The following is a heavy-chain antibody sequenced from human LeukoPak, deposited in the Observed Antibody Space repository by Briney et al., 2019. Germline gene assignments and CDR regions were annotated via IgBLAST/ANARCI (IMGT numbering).Heavy chain of an antibody. V-gene: IGHV3-23*01. Sequence: GGSLRLSCAASGFTFSSYAMSWVRQAPGKGLEWVSAISGSGGSTYYADSVKGRFTIPRDNSKNTLYLQMNSLRAEDTAVYYCAKDPINWNSSASLTLFDYWGQGTLVTVSS. CDR3: AKDPINWNSSASLTLFDY. D-gene: IGHD1-1*01. CDR1: GFTFSSYA. CDR2: ISGSGGST. J-gene: IGHJ4*02.